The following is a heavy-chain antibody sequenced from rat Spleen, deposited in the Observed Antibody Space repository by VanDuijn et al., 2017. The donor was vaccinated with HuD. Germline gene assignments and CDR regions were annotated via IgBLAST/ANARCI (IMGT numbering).Heavy chain of an antibody. CDR2: INKDSSIT. V-gene: IGHV4-2*01. CDR3: AKDGDYGSRFEY. CDR1: GFNFNDYW. J-gene: IGHJ3*01. D-gene: IGHD1-11*01. Sequence: EVKLVESGGGLVQPGRSLKLSCAASGFNFNDYWMGWVRQAPGKGLEWIGEINKDSSITLYTPSLKDKFTISRHNAENTVYLQMNSLRSEDTATYYCAKDGDYGSRFEYWGQGTLVTVSS.